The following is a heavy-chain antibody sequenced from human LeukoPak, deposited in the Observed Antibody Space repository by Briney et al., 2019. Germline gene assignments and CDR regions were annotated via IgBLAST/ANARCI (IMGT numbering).Heavy chain of an antibody. CDR3: AKMVRGVYFDY. J-gene: IGHJ4*02. D-gene: IGHD3-10*01. CDR2: ISGSGGST. CDR1: GFTFSSYA. Sequence: GGSLRLSCAASGFTFSSYAMSWVRQTPGKGLDWVSAISGSGGSTYYADSVKGRFTISRDYSKNTLYLQMNSLRAEDTAVYYCAKMVRGVYFDYWGQGTQVTVSS. V-gene: IGHV3-23*01.